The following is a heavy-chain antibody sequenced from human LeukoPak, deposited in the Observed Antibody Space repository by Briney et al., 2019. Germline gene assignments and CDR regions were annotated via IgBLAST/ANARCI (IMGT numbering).Heavy chain of an antibody. Sequence: PGRSLRLSCAASGFTFSSYSMNWVRQAPGKGLEWVSYISSSGSTIDYADSVKGRFTISRDNAKNSLFLQINSLRAEDTAVYYCSRLRGYSYGYGDYWGQGTLVTVSS. CDR2: ISSSGSTI. V-gene: IGHV3-48*04. CDR1: GFTFSSYS. CDR3: SRLRGYSYGYGDY. D-gene: IGHD5-18*01. J-gene: IGHJ4*02.